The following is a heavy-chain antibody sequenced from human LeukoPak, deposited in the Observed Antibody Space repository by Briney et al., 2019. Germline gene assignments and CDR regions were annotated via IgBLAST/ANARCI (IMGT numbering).Heavy chain of an antibody. Sequence: ASVKVSCKESGYTFTSYGISWVRQAPGQGLEWMGWISAYNGNTYYAQKLEGRVTMTTDTSTSTAYMEMRSLRSDDTAVYYCSLWFSEYDAFDIWGQGTMVTVSS. D-gene: IGHD3-10*01. CDR1: GYTFTSYG. V-gene: IGHV1-18*01. CDR2: ISAYNGNT. CDR3: SLWFSEYDAFDI. J-gene: IGHJ3*02.